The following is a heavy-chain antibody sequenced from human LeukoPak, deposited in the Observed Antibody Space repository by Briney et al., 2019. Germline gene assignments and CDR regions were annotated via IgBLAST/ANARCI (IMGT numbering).Heavy chain of an antibody. CDR2: ISSSSSYI. V-gene: IGHV3-21*01. J-gene: IGHJ3*02. Sequence: PGGSLRLSCAASGFTLSRHSMNWVRQAPGKGLEWVSSISSSSSYIYYADSVKGRFTISRDSAKNSLYLQMNSLGPEDTAVYYCARENYEYDAFGIWGQGTMVTVSS. D-gene: IGHD1-7*01. CDR3: ARENYEYDAFGI. CDR1: GFTLSRHS.